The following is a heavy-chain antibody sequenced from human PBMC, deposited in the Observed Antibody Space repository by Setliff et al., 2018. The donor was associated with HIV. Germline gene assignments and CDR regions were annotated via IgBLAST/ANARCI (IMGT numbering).Heavy chain of an antibody. Sequence: GASVKVSCKASGYTFTGYYMHWVRQAPGQGLEWMGRVDPEDGETIYAEKFQGRVTITADTSTDTAYMELSSLRSEDTAVYYCATSTGCSGWYSRKLCPFDLWGRGTLATVSS. CDR1: GYTFTGYY. J-gene: IGHJ2*01. V-gene: IGHV1-69-2*01. CDR2: VDPEDGET. D-gene: IGHD6-19*01. CDR3: ATSTGCSGWYSRKLCPFDL.